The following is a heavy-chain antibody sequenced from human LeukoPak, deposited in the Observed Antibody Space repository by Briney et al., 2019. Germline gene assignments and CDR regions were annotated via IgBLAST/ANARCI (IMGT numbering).Heavy chain of an antibody. Sequence: GGSLRLSCAASGFTFSNYRMHWLRQTPGKGLEWVAVVSYDGTKKDYADSVKGRFTISRDNSKNTLYLQMNSLRGEDTAVYYCAMLDYGDLISFDFWGQGTLATVSS. V-gene: IGHV3-30-3*01. CDR1: GFTFSNYR. CDR2: VSYDGTKK. CDR3: AMLDYGDLISFDF. J-gene: IGHJ4*02. D-gene: IGHD4-17*01.